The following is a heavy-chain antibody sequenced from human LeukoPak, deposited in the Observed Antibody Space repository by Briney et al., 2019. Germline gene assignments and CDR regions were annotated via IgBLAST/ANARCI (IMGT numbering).Heavy chain of an antibody. CDR2: TSDRAGSS. Sequence: SGGSLRLSCVASGFTFSTYGMSWVRQAPGKGLEWVSTTSDRAGSSSYSDSVKGRFTISRDNSKNTLYLQMNSLRAEDTAVYYCARAGYYYGSGSYYNTPHFDYWGQGTLVTVSS. V-gene: IGHV3-23*01. D-gene: IGHD3-10*01. CDR3: ARAGYYYGSGSYYNTPHFDY. CDR1: GFTFSTYG. J-gene: IGHJ4*02.